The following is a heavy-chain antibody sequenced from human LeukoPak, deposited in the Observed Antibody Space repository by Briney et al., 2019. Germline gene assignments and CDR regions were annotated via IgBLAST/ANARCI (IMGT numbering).Heavy chain of an antibody. D-gene: IGHD5-12*01. CDR3: STDHVWLGLVY. Sequence: PGGSLRLSCAASGFTFSNAWMSWVRQAPGKGLEWVGRIKSKTDGGTTDYAAPVKGRFTISRDDSKNTLYLQMNSLKTEDTAVYYSSTDHVWLGLVYWGQGTLVTVSS. J-gene: IGHJ4*02. CDR2: IKSKTDGGTT. V-gene: IGHV3-15*01. CDR1: GFTFSNAW.